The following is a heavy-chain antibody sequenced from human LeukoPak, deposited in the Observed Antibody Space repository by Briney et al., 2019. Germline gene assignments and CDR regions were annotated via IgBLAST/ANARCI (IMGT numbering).Heavy chain of an antibody. CDR3: AGYREYWDWHFDL. CDR1: GGSFSGYY. CDR2: INPSRST. D-gene: IGHD2-8*02. J-gene: IGHJ2*01. V-gene: IGHV4-34*01. Sequence: SETLSLTCAVYGGSFSGYYWNWIRQPPGKGLEWIGEINPSRSTNYSPSLKSRVTISIGTSKNQFSLKLTSVTAADTAVYYCAGYREYWDWHFDLWGRGAPVTVSP.